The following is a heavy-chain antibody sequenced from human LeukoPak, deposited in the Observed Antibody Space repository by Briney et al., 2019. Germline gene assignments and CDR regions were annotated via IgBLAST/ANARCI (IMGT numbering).Heavy chain of an antibody. CDR2: ISGSGGST. CDR3: AKSGYCSSTSRPYYYYYGMDV. CDR1: GFTFSSYA. J-gene: IGHJ6*02. Sequence: GGSLRLSCAASGFTFSSYAMSWVRQAPGKGLEWVSAISGSGGSTYYADSVKGRFTISRDNSKNTLYLQMNSLRAEDTAVYYCAKSGYCSSTSRPYYYYYGMDVWGQGTTVTVSS. D-gene: IGHD2-2*03. V-gene: IGHV3-23*01.